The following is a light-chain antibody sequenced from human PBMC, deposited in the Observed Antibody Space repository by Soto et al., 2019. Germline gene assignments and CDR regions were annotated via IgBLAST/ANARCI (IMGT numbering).Light chain of an antibody. Sequence: QSVLTQPRSVSGSPGQSVTISCTGTSSDVASYNYVSWYQQHPGKAPKLIIYDVRKRPSGVPDRFFGSKSASTASLTISGPQAEDEAEYYCCSYAGSYTYVYGTGTQLTVL. J-gene: IGLJ1*01. CDR2: DVR. CDR1: SSDVASYNY. V-gene: IGLV2-11*01. CDR3: CSYAGSYTYV.